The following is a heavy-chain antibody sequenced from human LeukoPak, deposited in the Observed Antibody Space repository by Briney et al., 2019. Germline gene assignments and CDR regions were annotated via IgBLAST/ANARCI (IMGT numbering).Heavy chain of an antibody. CDR2: IRSDGIYK. CDR1: GFNFSNYG. V-gene: IGHV3-30*02. J-gene: IGHJ1*01. CDR3: ARSLYSSSWCEYFQH. D-gene: IGHD6-13*01. Sequence: GGSLRLSCAASGFNFSNYGMHWVRQAPGKGLEWVAFIRSDGIYKYNVDSVKGRFTISRDNSKNTLYLQMNSLRAEDTAVYYCARSLYSSSWCEYFQHWGQGTLVTVSS.